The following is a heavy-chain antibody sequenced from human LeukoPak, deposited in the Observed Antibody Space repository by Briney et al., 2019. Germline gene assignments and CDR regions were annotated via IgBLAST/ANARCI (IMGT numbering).Heavy chain of an antibody. Sequence: GASVKVSCKASGYTFTSCDINWVRQATGQGLEWMGWMNPNSGNTGYAQKFQGRVTMTRNTSISTAYMELSSLRSEDTAVYYCARVPLRRADFWSGLHPIMDVWGKGTTVTVSS. D-gene: IGHD3-3*01. V-gene: IGHV1-8*01. J-gene: IGHJ6*03. CDR3: ARVPLRRADFWSGLHPIMDV. CDR1: GYTFTSCD. CDR2: MNPNSGNT.